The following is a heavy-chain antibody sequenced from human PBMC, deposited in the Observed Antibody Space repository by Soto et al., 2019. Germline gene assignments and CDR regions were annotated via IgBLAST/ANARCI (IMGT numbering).Heavy chain of an antibody. J-gene: IGHJ4*02. CDR2: ISGSGDGT. V-gene: IGHV3-23*01. CDR3: AGPGYSSQDY. Sequence: GGSLRLSCAASGFTFSSFALTWVRQAPGKGLEWVSAISGSGDGTDYADSVKGRFTISRDNSKNTLYLQMNSLRAEDTAVYYCAGPGYSSQDYWGQGALVTVSS. CDR1: GFTFSSFA. D-gene: IGHD5-18*01.